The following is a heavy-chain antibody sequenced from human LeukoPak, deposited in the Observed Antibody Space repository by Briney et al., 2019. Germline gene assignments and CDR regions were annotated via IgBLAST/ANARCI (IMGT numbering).Heavy chain of an antibody. Sequence: SETLSLTCAVSGGSISSSNWWSWVRQPPGKGLEWIGEIYHSGSTNYNPSLKSRVTISVDKSKNQFSLKLSSVTAADTAVYYCARRVYIAAAGSGAFDIWGQGTMVTVSS. CDR3: ARRVYIAAAGSGAFDI. J-gene: IGHJ3*02. CDR1: GGSISSSNW. V-gene: IGHV4-4*02. CDR2: IYHSGST. D-gene: IGHD6-13*01.